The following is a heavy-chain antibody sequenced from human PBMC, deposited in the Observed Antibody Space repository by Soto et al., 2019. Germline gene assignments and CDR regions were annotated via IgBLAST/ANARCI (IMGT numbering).Heavy chain of an antibody. D-gene: IGHD6-19*01. V-gene: IGHV3-30*18. Sequence: GGSLRLSCAASGFTFSSYGMHWVRQAPGKGLEWVAVISYDGSNKYYADSVKGRFTISRDNSKNTLYLQMNSLRAEDTAVYYCAKESRRVGSSGWYYFDYWGQGTLVTVSS. CDR3: AKESRRVGSSGWYYFDY. CDR2: ISYDGSNK. J-gene: IGHJ4*02. CDR1: GFTFSSYG.